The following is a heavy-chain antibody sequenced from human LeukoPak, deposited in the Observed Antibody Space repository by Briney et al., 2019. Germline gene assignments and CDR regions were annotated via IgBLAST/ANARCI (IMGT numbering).Heavy chain of an antibody. J-gene: IGHJ4*02. CDR3: AKDGGRDYDTLTGYYKPANYFDY. V-gene: IGHV3-30*04. CDR1: GFTFSSYA. D-gene: IGHD3-9*01. CDR2: ISYDGSNK. Sequence: GGSLRLSCAASGFTFSSYAMHWVRQAPGKGLEWVAVISYDGSNKYYADSVKSRFTISRDNSKNTLYLQMNSLRVEDTALYYCAKDGGRDYDTLTGYYKPANYFDYWGQGTLVTVSS.